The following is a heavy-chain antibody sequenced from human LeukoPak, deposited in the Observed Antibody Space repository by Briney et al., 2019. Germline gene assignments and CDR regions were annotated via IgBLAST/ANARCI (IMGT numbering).Heavy chain of an antibody. J-gene: IGHJ5*02. CDR2: IIPIFGTA. CDR3: ATPGEIVVVPAAMPWFDP. D-gene: IGHD2-2*01. Sequence: ASVKVSCKASGGTFSSYAISWVRQAPGQGLEWMGGIIPIFGTANYAQKFQGRVTITADESTSTAYMELSSLRSEDTAVYYCATPGEIVVVPAAMPWFDPWGQGTLVTVSS. V-gene: IGHV1-69*01. CDR1: GGTFSSYA.